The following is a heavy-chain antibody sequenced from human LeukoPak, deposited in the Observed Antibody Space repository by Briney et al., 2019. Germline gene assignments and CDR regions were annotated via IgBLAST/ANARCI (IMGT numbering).Heavy chain of an antibody. J-gene: IGHJ4*02. CDR2: ISASGVTT. CDR3: ARSINYSNYLLGY. D-gene: IGHD4-11*01. V-gene: IGHV3-23*01. CDR1: GFNFRDYD. Sequence: GGSLRLSCAASGFNFRDYDMTWVRQAPGKGLEWVASISASGVTTNYADSVRGRFTISRDNSNKVTYLRMNSLSAEDTAVYYCARSINYSNYLLGYWGQGTRVTVSS.